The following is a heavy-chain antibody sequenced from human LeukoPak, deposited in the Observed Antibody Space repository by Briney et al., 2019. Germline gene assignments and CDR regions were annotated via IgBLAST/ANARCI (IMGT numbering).Heavy chain of an antibody. J-gene: IGHJ4*02. CDR2: INHSGST. V-gene: IGHV4-34*01. CDR3: ARATTRWLAKYYFDY. Sequence: SETLSLTCAVYGGSFSGYYWSWIRRPPGKGLEWIGEINHSGSTNYNPSLKSRVTISVDTSKNQFSLKLSSVTAADTAVYYCARATTRWLAKYYFDYWGQGTLVTVSS. D-gene: IGHD6-19*01. CDR1: GGSFSGYY.